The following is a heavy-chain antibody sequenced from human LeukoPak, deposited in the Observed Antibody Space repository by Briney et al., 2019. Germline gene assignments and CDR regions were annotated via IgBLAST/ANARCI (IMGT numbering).Heavy chain of an antibody. CDR2: IWYDGSNK. D-gene: IGHD2-15*01. Sequence: GGSLRLSCAASEYTFSSYGMHWVRQAPGKGLEWVAVIWYDGSNKYYADSVKGRFTISRDNSKNTLCLQMNSLRAEDTAVYYCAKDLRYCSGGSCYNWFDPWGQGTLVTVSS. CDR3: AKDLRYCSGGSCYNWFDP. CDR1: EYTFSSYG. V-gene: IGHV3-33*06. J-gene: IGHJ5*02.